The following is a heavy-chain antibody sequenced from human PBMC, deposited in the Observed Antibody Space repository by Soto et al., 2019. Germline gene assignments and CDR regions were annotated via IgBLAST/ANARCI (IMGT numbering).Heavy chain of an antibody. D-gene: IGHD6-19*01. V-gene: IGHV2-70*01. CDR3: ARMRLIPPDSSGWHGPGVGGYYYGMDV. J-gene: IGHJ6*02. Sequence: GSGPTLVNPTQTLTLTCTFSGFSLSTSGMCVSWIRQPPGKALEWLALIDWDDDKYYSTSLRTRLTISKDTSKNQVVLTMTNMDPVDTATYYCARMRLIPPDSSGWHGPGVGGYYYGMDVWGQGTTVTVSS. CDR2: IDWDDDK. CDR1: GFSLSTSGMC.